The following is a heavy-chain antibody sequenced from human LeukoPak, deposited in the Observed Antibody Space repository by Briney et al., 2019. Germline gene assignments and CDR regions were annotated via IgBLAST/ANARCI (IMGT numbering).Heavy chain of an antibody. J-gene: IGHJ3*02. CDR1: GFTFSSYG. CDR2: IRYDGSNK. D-gene: IGHD2-21*02. V-gene: IGHV3-30*02. CDR3: ANGPSRVTEQNFGDAFDI. Sequence: TGGSLRLSCAASGFTFSSYGMHWVRQAPGKGLEWVAFIRYDGSNKYYADSVKGRFTISRDNSKNTLYLQMNSLRAEDMAVYYCANGPSRVTEQNFGDAFDIWGQGTMVTVSS.